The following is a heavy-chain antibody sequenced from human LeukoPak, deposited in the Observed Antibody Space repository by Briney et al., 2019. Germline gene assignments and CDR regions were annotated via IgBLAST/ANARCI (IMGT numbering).Heavy chain of an antibody. CDR2: IKQDGSEK. CDR1: GFTFSSYC. D-gene: IGHD1-26*01. CDR3: AKEGAYPILPYHS. Sequence: PGGSLRLSCAASGFTFSSYCMNWVRQAPGKGLEWVSNIKQDGSEKYYVDSVKGRFTISRDNAKNSLYLQMNSLRAEDTAVYYCAKEGAYPILPYHSWGQGPLVTVSS. V-gene: IGHV3-7*01. J-gene: IGHJ4*02.